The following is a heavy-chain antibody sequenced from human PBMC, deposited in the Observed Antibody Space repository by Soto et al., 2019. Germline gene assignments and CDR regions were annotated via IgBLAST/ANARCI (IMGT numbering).Heavy chain of an antibody. CDR1: AFPFASSA. J-gene: IGHJ4*02. D-gene: IGHD2-8*01. CDR3: EADATAWPQMVRSDY. CDR2: IAVGSGYT. V-gene: IGHV1-58*01. Sequence: SVEVSFRASAFPFASSAFQGVRQPRAQSLEWIGWIAVGSGYTNYAQRFKHRVTLTRDMPTATTYTELSRLTPEDPTIYSCEADATAWPQMVRSDYWGQGTLVTVYS.